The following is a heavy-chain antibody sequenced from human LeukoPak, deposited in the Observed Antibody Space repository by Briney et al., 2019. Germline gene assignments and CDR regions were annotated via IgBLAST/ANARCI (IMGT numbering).Heavy chain of an antibody. V-gene: IGHV3-11*04. CDR1: GFTFSDYY. Sequence: GGSLRLSCAASGFTFSDYYMSWIRQAPGKGLEWVSYISSSGSTIYYADSVKGRFTISRDNAKNSLYLQMNSLRAEDTAVYYCAAIAAADTFPYYYYMDVWGKGTTVTVSS. D-gene: IGHD6-13*01. CDR3: AAIAAADTFPYYYYMDV. J-gene: IGHJ6*03. CDR2: ISSSGSTI.